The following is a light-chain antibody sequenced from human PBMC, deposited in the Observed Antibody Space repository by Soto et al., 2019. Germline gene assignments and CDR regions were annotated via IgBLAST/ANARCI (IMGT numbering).Light chain of an antibody. CDR2: DAS. CDR3: QQYDNLPPKIT. V-gene: IGKV1-33*01. Sequence: DIQMTQSPSSLSASVGDRVTITCQASQDISNYLNWYQQKPGKAPKLLIYDASNLETGVPSKFSGSASATYFTFTISSLQPEDIATSYCQQYDNLPPKITFGQGTRLEIK. J-gene: IGKJ5*01. CDR1: QDISNY.